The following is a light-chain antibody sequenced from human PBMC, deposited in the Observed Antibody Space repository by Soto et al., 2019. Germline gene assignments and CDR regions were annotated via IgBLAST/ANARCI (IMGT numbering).Light chain of an antibody. CDR3: QQYESCSPYT. J-gene: IGKJ2*01. Sequence: DIRMTQSPSTLSAVVGDRVTITCRASESVSSSVAWYQQKPGKAPKLLIYDASTLESGVPSRFSGSGFGTEFTLTINSLQPDDCGTYYGQQYESCSPYTFGRGTRLEIK. CDR1: ESVSSS. CDR2: DAS. V-gene: IGKV1-5*01.